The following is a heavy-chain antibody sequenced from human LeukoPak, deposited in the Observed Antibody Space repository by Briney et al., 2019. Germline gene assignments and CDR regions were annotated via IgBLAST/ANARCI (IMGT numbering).Heavy chain of an antibody. Sequence: RPSETLSLTCTVSGASISSYYWSWIRQPPGQGLEWMGYIYYSGNINYNPSLKSRVSISVDTSKNQFSLKLSSVTAADTAVYYCARDPDYSDWYFDLWGRGTLVTVSS. CDR1: GASISSYY. D-gene: IGHD5-12*01. CDR3: ARDPDYSDWYFDL. J-gene: IGHJ2*01. CDR2: IYYSGNI. V-gene: IGHV4-59*01.